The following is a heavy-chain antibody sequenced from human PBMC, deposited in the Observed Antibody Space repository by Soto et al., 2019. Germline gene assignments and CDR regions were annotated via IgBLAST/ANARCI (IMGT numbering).Heavy chain of an antibody. CDR3: GRGGYRHYSAYYYYALDV. CDR2: TRDKPNSDTT. J-gene: IGHJ6*02. V-gene: IGHV3-72*01. CDR1: GFTLSDSY. D-gene: IGHD4-4*01. Sequence: GGSLRLSCVASGFTLSDSYVDWVRQAPGKGLEWVGRTRDKPNSDTTEYAASVEGRFTISRDDSKNSLYLQLNSLNTEDTAVYYCGRGGYRHYSAYYYYALDVWGQGTTVTVSS.